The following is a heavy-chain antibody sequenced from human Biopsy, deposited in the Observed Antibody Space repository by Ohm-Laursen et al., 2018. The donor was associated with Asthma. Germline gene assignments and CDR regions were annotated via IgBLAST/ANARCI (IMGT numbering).Heavy chain of an antibody. CDR1: GGTFNTYV. CDR3: ARKAGSCISRTCYSLDF. Sequence: AASVNVSCKSLGGTFNTYVIGWGRQAPGQGLEWMGGINSVFGATTYPQKFQDRVTITADDSTSTVYMELSSLRSEDTAVYYCARKAGSCISRTCYSLDFWGQGILVTVSS. J-gene: IGHJ4*02. V-gene: IGHV1-69*13. CDR2: INSVFGAT. D-gene: IGHD2-2*01.